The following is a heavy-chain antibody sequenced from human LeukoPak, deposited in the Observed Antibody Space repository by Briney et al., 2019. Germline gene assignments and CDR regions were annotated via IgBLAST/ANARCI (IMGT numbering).Heavy chain of an antibody. Sequence: PGGSLRISCAASGFTLSSNYMSWVRQAPGKGLEWVSIIYSSGSTYYADSVKGRFTISRDDSKNTLYLQMHSLRDEDTAVYYCARHLSGGDIWGQGTMVTVSS. CDR1: GFTLSSNY. D-gene: IGHD2-21*02. V-gene: IGHV3-53*01. CDR2: IYSSGST. J-gene: IGHJ3*02. CDR3: ARHLSGGDI.